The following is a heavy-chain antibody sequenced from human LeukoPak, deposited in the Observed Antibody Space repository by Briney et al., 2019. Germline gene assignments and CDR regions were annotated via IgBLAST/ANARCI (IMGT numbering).Heavy chain of an antibody. CDR1: GFTFSSYG. CDR3: AKDAVEGYYFDY. D-gene: IGHD5-24*01. CDR2: ISYDGSNK. Sequence: GSLRLSCAASGFTFSSYGMHWVRQAPGKGLEWVAVISYDGSNKYYADSVKGRFTISRDNSKNTLYLQMNSLRAEDTAVYYCAKDAVEGYYFDYWGQGTLVTVSS. V-gene: IGHV3-30*18. J-gene: IGHJ4*02.